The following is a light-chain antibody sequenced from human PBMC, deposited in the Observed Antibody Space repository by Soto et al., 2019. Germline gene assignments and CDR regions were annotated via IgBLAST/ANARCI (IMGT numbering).Light chain of an antibody. J-gene: IGKJ3*01. CDR2: DAS. CDR1: QRVGSN. Sequence: EIVLTQSPVTLSVSPGERATLSCTASQRVGSNLAWYHQKPGQAPRLLIYDASNRATGIPARFSGSGSGTDVTLTISSLEPEDFAVYYCQQRSNWPPTCGPGTKVDIK. CDR3: QQRSNWPPT. V-gene: IGKV3-11*01.